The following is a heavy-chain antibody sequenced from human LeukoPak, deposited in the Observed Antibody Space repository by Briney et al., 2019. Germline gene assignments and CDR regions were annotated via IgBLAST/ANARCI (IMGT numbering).Heavy chain of an antibody. Sequence: GGSLRLSCAVSGFTFDRYAMHWVRQAPGQGLEWVSLVTWDGGTTSYADSVKGRFTISRDNNKNSVYLRMSSLGPEDTALYFCAKDMRESSGWYEALDFWGQGTMVTVSS. CDR3: AKDMRESSGWYEALDF. D-gene: IGHD6-13*01. J-gene: IGHJ3*01. V-gene: IGHV3-43D*04. CDR2: VTWDGGTT. CDR1: GFTFDRYA.